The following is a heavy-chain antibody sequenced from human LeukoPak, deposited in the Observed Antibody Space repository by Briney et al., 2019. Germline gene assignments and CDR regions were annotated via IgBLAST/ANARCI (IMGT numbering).Heavy chain of an antibody. D-gene: IGHD5-12*01. CDR1: GFTFSSYS. Sequence: KPGGSLRLSCAASGFTFSSYSMNWVRQAPGKGLEWVSSISSSSSYIYYADSVKGRFTISRDNAKNSLYLQMNSLRAEDTAVYYCARDAVATIEGGELNWFDPWGQGTLVTVSS. V-gene: IGHV3-21*04. CDR2: ISSSSSYI. J-gene: IGHJ5*02. CDR3: ARDAVATIEGGELNWFDP.